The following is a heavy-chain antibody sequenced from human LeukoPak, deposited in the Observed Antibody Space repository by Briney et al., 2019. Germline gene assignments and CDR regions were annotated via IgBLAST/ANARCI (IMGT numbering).Heavy chain of an antibody. CDR2: IHTSGSA. V-gene: IGHV4-4*07. CDR1: GGSISSYY. D-gene: IGHD6-13*01. Sequence: PSGTLSLTCTVSGGSISSYYWSWIRQPAGRGLEWIGHIHTSGSANYNPSLESRVTMSVDTSKNQFSLKVTSVTAADTAIYYCASKSHYSSSWPFDYWGQGTLVTVSS. J-gene: IGHJ4*02. CDR3: ASKSHYSSSWPFDY.